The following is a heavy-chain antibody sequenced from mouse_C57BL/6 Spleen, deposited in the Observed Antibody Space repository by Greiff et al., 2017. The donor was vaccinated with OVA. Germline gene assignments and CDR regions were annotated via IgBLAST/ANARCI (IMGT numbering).Heavy chain of an antibody. CDR2: IDPSDSYT. Sequence: QVQLQQPGAELVMPGASVKLSCKASGYTFTSYWMHWVKQRPGQGLEWIGEIDPSDSYTNYNQKIKGTYTLTVDKSSSTAYMQRSSLTSEDSAVYDCARGYYGSSYRFDYWGQGTTLTVSS. D-gene: IGHD1-1*01. CDR3: ARGYYGSSYRFDY. J-gene: IGHJ2*01. CDR1: GYTFTSYW. V-gene: IGHV1-69*01.